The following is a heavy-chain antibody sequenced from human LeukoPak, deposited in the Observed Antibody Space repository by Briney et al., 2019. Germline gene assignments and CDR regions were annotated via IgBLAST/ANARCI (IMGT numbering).Heavy chain of an antibody. J-gene: IGHJ4*02. CDR2: MNPNSGNT. CDR3: ARGYCTNGVCYFMDY. CDR1: GYTFTSYD. V-gene: IGHV1-8*01. Sequence: ASVKVSCEASGYTFTSYDINWVRQATGQGLELMGWMNPNSGNTGYAQKFQGRVTMTRNTSISTAYMELSSLRSEDTAVYYCARGYCTNGVCYFMDYWGQGTLVTVSS. D-gene: IGHD2-8*01.